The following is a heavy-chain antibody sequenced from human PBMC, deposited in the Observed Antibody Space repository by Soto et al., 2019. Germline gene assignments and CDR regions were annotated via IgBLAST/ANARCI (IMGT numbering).Heavy chain of an antibody. CDR1: GGSFKSGSYS. Sequence: SETLSLTCTVSGGSFKSGSYSWSWIRQPPGKGLEWIGYVYHTGRTSYNPSHKSRVSISMDTSKNQFSLSLDSVTAADTAVYFCARDFAYFDSWGQGTLVTVSS. CDR2: VYHTGRT. V-gene: IGHV4-61*01. D-gene: IGHD3-3*01. CDR3: ARDFAYFDS. J-gene: IGHJ4*02.